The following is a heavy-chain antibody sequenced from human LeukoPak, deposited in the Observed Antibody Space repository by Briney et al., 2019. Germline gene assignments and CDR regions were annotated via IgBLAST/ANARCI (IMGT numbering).Heavy chain of an antibody. CDR2: INPNSGGT. V-gene: IGHV1-2*02. J-gene: IGHJ4*02. CDR3: ARDTSGWYGDC. D-gene: IGHD6-19*01. Sequence: ASVKVSCKASGYTFTDYYMHWVRQAPGQGLEWMGWINPNSGGTNYAQKFQGRVTMTRDTSISTAYLELRGLRSDDTAVYYCARDTSGWYGDCWGQGTLVTVS. CDR1: GYTFTDYY.